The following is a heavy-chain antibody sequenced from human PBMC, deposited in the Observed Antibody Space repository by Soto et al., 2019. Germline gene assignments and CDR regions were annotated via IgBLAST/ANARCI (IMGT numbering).Heavy chain of an antibody. J-gene: IGHJ6*02. CDR1: GGTFTISA. CDR2: IVVGSGNT. CDR3: AADERPGGMDV. Sequence: SVKVSCKASGGTFTISAVQWVRQARGQRLEWIGWIVVGSGNTNYAQKFQERVTITRDMSTSTAYMELSSLRSEDTAVYYCAADERPGGMDVWGQGTTVTVSS. V-gene: IGHV1-58*01.